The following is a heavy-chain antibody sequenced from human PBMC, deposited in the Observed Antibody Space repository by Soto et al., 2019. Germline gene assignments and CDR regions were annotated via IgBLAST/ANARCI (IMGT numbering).Heavy chain of an antibody. Sequence: QVQLVESGGGVVQPGRSLRLSCAASGFTFSSYAMHWVRQAPGKGLEWVAVISYDGSNKYYADSVKGRFTISRDNSKNTLYLQMNSLRAEDTAVYYCASSYSSSWYEDNWFDPWGQGTLVTVSS. J-gene: IGHJ5*02. CDR3: ASSYSSSWYEDNWFDP. CDR1: GFTFSSYA. D-gene: IGHD6-13*01. CDR2: ISYDGSNK. V-gene: IGHV3-30-3*01.